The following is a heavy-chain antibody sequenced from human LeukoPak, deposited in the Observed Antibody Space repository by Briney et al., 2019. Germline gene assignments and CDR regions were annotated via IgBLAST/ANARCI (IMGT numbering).Heavy chain of an antibody. V-gene: IGHV1-46*01. CDR3: ARAQLPPDFDY. J-gene: IGHJ4*02. D-gene: IGHD2-2*01. Sequence: ASVKVSCKASGYTFTGYYMHWVRQAPGQGLEWMGIINPSGGSTSYAQKFQGRVTMTRDMSTSTVYMELSSLRSEDTAVYYCARAQLPPDFDYWGQGTLVTVSS. CDR2: INPSGGST. CDR1: GYTFTGYY.